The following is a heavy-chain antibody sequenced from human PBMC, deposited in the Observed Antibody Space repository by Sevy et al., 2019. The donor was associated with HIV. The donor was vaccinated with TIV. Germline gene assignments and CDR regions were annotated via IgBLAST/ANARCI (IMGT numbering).Heavy chain of an antibody. Sequence: GGSLRLSCVVSGISFTTSGMHWVRQAPGKGLEWVAVISYHGRDKFYAESVKGRSTISRDNSENMLYLQMNSLRAEDTAVYYCAKDFTGYNGMDVWGQGTMVTVSS. D-gene: IGHD3-9*01. CDR2: ISYHGRDK. J-gene: IGHJ6*02. CDR1: GISFTTSG. CDR3: AKDFTGYNGMDV. V-gene: IGHV3-30*18.